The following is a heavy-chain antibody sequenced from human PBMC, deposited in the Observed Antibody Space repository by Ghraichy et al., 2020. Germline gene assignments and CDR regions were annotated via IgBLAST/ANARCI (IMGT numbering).Heavy chain of an antibody. J-gene: IGHJ4*02. D-gene: IGHD4-17*01. CDR3: ARGWEDYGETLDY. CDR1: GGTFSSYA. Sequence: SVKVSCKASGGTFSSYAISWVRQAPGQGLEWMGGIIPIFGTANYAQKFQGRVTITADKSTSTAYMELSSLRSEDTAVYYCARGWEDYGETLDYWGQGTLVTVSS. CDR2: IIPIFGTA. V-gene: IGHV1-69*06.